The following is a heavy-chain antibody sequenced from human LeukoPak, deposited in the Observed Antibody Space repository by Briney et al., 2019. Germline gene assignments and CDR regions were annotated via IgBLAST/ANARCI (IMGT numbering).Heavy chain of an antibody. J-gene: IGHJ6*03. D-gene: IGHD3-22*01. V-gene: IGHV4-59*01. Sequence: SETLSLTXTVSGGSISSYYWSWIRQPPGKGLEWIGYIYYSGSTNDNPSLKSRVTISVDTSKNQFSLKLSSVTAADTAVYYCARAASYDSSGYYYGYYYYMDVWGKGTTVTVSS. CDR1: GGSISSYY. CDR2: IYYSGST. CDR3: ARAASYDSSGYYYGYYYYMDV.